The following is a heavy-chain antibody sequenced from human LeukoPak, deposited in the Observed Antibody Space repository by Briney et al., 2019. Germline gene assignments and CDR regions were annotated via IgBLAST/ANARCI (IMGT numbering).Heavy chain of an antibody. D-gene: IGHD2/OR15-2a*01. Sequence: SESVSLTCAVYGVSFSRYYWSWMRQPPGKGLEWIGEINHSGSTNYNPSLKSRVTISVDTSKNQFSLKLSSVTAADTAVYYCARTFSSRSYYYYGMDVWGQGTTVTVSS. J-gene: IGHJ6*02. CDR3: ARTFSSRSYYYYGMDV. CDR1: GVSFSRYY. V-gene: IGHV4-34*01. CDR2: INHSGST.